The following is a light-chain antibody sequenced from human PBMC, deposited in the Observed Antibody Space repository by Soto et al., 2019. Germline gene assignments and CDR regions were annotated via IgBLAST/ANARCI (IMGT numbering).Light chain of an antibody. CDR2: DAS. Sequence: EIVLTQSPVTLSFSPGERATLSCRASQSVTTFLAWYQQKPGQAPRLLIYDASKRATGIPARFSGSGSGTDFTLTISSLEPEDFAVYYCQQRTNWPLTFGGGTKVEIK. V-gene: IGKV3-11*01. CDR1: QSVTTF. J-gene: IGKJ4*01. CDR3: QQRTNWPLT.